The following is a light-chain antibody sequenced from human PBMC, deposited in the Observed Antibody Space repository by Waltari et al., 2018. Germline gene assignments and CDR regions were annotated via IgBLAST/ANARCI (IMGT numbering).Light chain of an antibody. Sequence: QLVLTQSPSASASLGASVKLTCTLSSGHSSNVIAWHQQQPLKGPRYLMKVNSDGSHRKGDDIPDRFSGSSSGAERYLTISSLQSEDEADYYCQTGGHGTWVFGGGNKLTVL. CDR2: VNSDGSH. V-gene: IGLV4-69*01. CDR3: QTGGHGTWV. CDR1: SGHSSNV. J-gene: IGLJ3*02.